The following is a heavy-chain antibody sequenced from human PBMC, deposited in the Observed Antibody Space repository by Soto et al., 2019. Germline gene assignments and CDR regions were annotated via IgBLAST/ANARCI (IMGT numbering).Heavy chain of an antibody. V-gene: IGHV3-23*01. D-gene: IGHD6-13*01. CDR3: ASGIAAQSDYGMDV. J-gene: IGHJ6*02. CDR2: ISAGGGGT. CDR1: GFTLTRSA. Sequence: GGSLRLSCAGSGFTLTRSAVSWVRQAPGKGLEWVSGISAGGGGTYYADSVKGRFTISRDNFKNTLYLQMNSLRAEDTAVYYCASGIAAQSDYGMDVWGQGTTVTVSS.